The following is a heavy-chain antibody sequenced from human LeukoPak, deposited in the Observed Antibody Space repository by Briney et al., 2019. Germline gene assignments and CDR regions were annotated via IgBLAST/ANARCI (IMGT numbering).Heavy chain of an antibody. V-gene: IGHV1-8*01. D-gene: IGHD3-3*01. CDR3: ARGGSLEWLPYYYYYYGMDV. CDR2: MNPNSGNT. J-gene: IGHJ6*02. Sequence: RASVTVSCKASGYTFTSYDINWVRQAPGQGLEWMGWMNPNSGNTVYAQKFQGRVTMTRNTSISTAYMELSSLRSEDTAVYYCARGGSLEWLPYYYYYYGMDVWGQGTTVTVSS. CDR1: GYTFTSYD.